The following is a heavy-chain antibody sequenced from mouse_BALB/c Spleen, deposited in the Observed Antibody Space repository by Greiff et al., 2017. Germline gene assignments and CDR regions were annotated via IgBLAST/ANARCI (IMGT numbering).Heavy chain of an antibody. Sequence: DVQLQESGAELVKPGASVKLSCTASGFNIKDTYMHWVKQRPEQGLEWIGRIDPANGNTKYDPKFQGKATITADTSSNTAYLQLSSLTSEDTAVYYCERGGGYAMDYWGQGTSVTVSS. CDR2: IDPANGNT. J-gene: IGHJ4*01. CDR3: ERGGGYAMDY. CDR1: GFNIKDTY. V-gene: IGHV14-3*02.